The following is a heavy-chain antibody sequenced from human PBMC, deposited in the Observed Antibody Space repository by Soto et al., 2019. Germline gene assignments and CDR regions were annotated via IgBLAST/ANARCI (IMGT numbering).Heavy chain of an antibody. CDR1: SGSISSSNW. CDR3: ARARNWNVQDYYYYYMDV. V-gene: IGHV4-4*02. J-gene: IGHJ6*03. CDR2: IYHSGST. Sequence: PSETLSLTCAVSSGSISSSNWWSWVRQPPGKGLEWIGEIYHSGSTNYNPSLKSRVTISVDKSKNQFSLKLSSVTAADTAVYYCARARNWNVQDYYYYYMDVWGKGTKVTVSS. D-gene: IGHD1-20*01.